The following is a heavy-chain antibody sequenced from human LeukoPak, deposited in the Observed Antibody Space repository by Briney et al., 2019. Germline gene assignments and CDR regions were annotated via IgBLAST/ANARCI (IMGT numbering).Heavy chain of an antibody. J-gene: IGHJ4*02. V-gene: IGHV3-23*01. D-gene: IGHD5-18*01. CDR2: ISGSGGST. CDR1: GFTFSSYA. CDR3: AKEGHTATGYAASY. Sequence: PGRSLRLSCAASGFTFSSYAMSWVRQAPGKGLEWVSAISGSGGSTYYADSVKGRFTISRDNSKNTLYLQMNSLRVEDTAVYYCAKEGHTATGYAASYWGQGTLVTVSS.